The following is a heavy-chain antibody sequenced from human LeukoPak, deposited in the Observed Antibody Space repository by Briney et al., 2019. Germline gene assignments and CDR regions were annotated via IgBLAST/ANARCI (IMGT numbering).Heavy chain of an antibody. CDR3: ARDSPLKNDGVFDY. V-gene: IGHV4-4*02. Sequence: SETLSLTCAVSGGSISSSNWWSWVRQPPGKGLEWIGEIYHSGSTNYNPSLKSRVTISVDKSKNQFSLKLNSVTPEDTAVYYCARDSPLKNDGVFDYWGQGTLVTVSS. D-gene: IGHD1-1*01. CDR1: GGSISSSNW. CDR2: IYHSGST. J-gene: IGHJ4*02.